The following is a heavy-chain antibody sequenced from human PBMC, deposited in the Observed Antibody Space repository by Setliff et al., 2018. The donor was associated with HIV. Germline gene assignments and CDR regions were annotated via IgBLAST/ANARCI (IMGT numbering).Heavy chain of an antibody. CDR1: GGTFSSYA. V-gene: IGHV1-69*10. CDR3: AREGCGGDWFDP. Sequence: SVKVSCKASGGTFSSYAISWVRQAPGQGLERMGGIIPILNIANYAQKFQGRVTITADESDESTSTAYMELSSLRSEDTAVYYCAREGCGGDWFDPWSQGTPVTVSS. CDR2: IIPILNIA. J-gene: IGHJ5*02. D-gene: IGHD2-21*01.